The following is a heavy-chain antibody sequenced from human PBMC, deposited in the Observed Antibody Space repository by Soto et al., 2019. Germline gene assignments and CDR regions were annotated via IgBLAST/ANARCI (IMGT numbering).Heavy chain of an antibody. J-gene: IGHJ3*02. CDR2: IYPGDSDT. Sequence: GESLKISCKGSGYSFTSYWIGWVRQMPGKGLEWMGIIYPGDSDTRYSPSFQGQVTISADKSISTAYLQWSSLKASDTAMYYCASGSAMGYYDSSGYPGGRDAFDIRGQGTMVTVSS. D-gene: IGHD3-22*01. V-gene: IGHV5-51*01. CDR1: GYSFTSYW. CDR3: ASGSAMGYYDSSGYPGGRDAFDI.